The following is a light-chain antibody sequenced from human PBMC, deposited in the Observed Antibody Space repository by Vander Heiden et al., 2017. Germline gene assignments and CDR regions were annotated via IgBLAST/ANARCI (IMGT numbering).Light chain of an antibody. Sequence: DIQMTQSPSSLSASVGDSVTITCQASQDISTYLNWYQQKPGKAPKLLIYDASDLVTGVPSRFSGRGSGTRFSFSINSLQPEDVATYYCQQYDTLLSFGAGTKVELK. V-gene: IGKV1-33*01. CDR3: QQYDTLLS. J-gene: IGKJ4*01. CDR1: QDISTY. CDR2: DAS.